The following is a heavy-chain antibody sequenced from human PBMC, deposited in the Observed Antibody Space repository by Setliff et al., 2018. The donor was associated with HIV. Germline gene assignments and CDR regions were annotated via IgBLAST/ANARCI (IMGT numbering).Heavy chain of an antibody. CDR1: GGSFSGYY. V-gene: IGHV4-59*10. CDR2: IYTSGST. J-gene: IGHJ4*02. Sequence: TSETLSLTCAVYGGSFSGYYWSWIRQPAGKGLEWIGHIYTSGSTNYNPPLKSRVTISVDKSKNQFSLKLSSVTAADTAVYYCARAPPRIASSSTAAAGTGYWGQGTLVTVSS. D-gene: IGHD6-13*01. CDR3: ARAPPRIASSSTAAAGTGY.